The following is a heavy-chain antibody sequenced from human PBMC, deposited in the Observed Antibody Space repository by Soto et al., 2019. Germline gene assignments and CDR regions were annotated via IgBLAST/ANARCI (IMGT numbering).Heavy chain of an antibody. V-gene: IGHV3-7*05. CDR2: IKRDGTVT. J-gene: IGHJ3*01. D-gene: IGHD2-21*01. CDR1: GFTFSAFW. CDR3: AQDLSPPGDFFYDAFDV. Sequence: EVQLVESGGGLVQPGESLRLSCAASGFTFSAFWMTWLRQAPGKGLVWVANIKRDGTVTHYGDSVEGRCTLSRDNAQNSLFLQLNSLRPEDTAMCYCAQDLSPPGDFFYDAFDVWGQGTFVTVSS.